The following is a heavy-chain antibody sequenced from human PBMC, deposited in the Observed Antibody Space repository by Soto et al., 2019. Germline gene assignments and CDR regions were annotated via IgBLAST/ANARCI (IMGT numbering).Heavy chain of an antibody. D-gene: IGHD1-1*01. J-gene: IGHJ6*02. CDR3: ARGQGGRNHYSYGMDV. CDR1: GDSITSSSFC. CDR2: ICYSGST. Sequence: PSETLSLTCTVSGDSITSSSFCWGWIRQPPGKGLEWIGTICYSGSTYYNPSLQSRVTMSVDTSKNQFSLKLSSVTAEDTAVYYCARGQGGRNHYSYGMDVWGQGTTVTVSS. V-gene: IGHV4-39*07.